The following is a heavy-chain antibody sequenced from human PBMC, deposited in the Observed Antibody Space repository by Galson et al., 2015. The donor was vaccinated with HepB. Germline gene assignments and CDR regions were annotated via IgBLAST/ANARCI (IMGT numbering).Heavy chain of an antibody. Sequence: SLRLSCAASGLTFSSYALLWVRQAPGKGLEWISAISGSGGSTYYADSVKGRFTISRDNSKNTLYLQMNSLRAEDTAVYYCAKDRGYSGYDSGGMDVWGQGTTVTVSS. CDR3: AKDRGYSGYDSGGMDV. V-gene: IGHV3-23*01. D-gene: IGHD5-12*01. CDR1: GLTFSSYA. CDR2: ISGSGGST. J-gene: IGHJ6*02.